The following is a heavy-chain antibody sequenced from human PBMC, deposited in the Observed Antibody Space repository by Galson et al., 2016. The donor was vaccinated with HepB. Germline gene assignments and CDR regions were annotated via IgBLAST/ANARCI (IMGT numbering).Heavy chain of an antibody. D-gene: IGHD1-26*01. V-gene: IGHV4-38-2*02. CDR1: GHSIKTGYY. CDR2: VYHGGSN. CDR3: STRRVGATGFDY. Sequence: SETLSLTCTVSGHSIKTGYYWGWIRQSPGKGLEWMGSVYHGGSNYYNPSLKSRVTLSIDSSKNAFSLSLTSVTAADTAVYYCSTRRVGATGFDYGGQGILVIVSS. J-gene: IGHJ4*02.